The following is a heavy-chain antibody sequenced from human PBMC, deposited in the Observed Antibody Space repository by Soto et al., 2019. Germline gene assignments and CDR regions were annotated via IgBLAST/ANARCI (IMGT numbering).Heavy chain of an antibody. CDR1: GGSFSGYY. V-gene: IGHV4-34*01. CDR2: INHSGST. J-gene: IGHJ6*03. Sequence: SETLSLTCAVYGGSFSGYYWSWIRQPPGKGLEWIGEINHSGSTNYNPSLKSRVTISVDTSKNQFSLKLGSVTAADTAVYYCARRGRYSYYYYYMDVWGKGTTVTVSS. D-gene: IGHD5-12*01. CDR3: ARRGRYSYYYYYMDV.